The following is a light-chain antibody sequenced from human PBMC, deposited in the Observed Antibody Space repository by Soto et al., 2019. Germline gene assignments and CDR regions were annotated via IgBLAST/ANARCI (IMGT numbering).Light chain of an antibody. CDR2: KVS. V-gene: IGKV2-30*01. Sequence: DIVMTQSPLSLPVTLGQPASISCRSSYSLVYSDGNTYLNWFLQRPGQSPRRLIYKVSNRDSGVPDRFSGSGSGTAFTLKISRVEAEDVGIYYCMQGTHWPYTFGQGTKLEIK. CDR3: MQGTHWPYT. J-gene: IGKJ2*01. CDR1: YSLVYSDGNTY.